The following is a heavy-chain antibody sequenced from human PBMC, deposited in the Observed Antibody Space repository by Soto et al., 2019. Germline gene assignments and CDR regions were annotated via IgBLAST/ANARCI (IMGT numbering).Heavy chain of an antibody. V-gene: IGHV4-4*07. D-gene: IGHD1-7*01. Sequence: QVQQLESGPGLVKPWDTLSLTCTVSGAYISDFSWSWIRQPAGKGLEWIGRITVNGNTQYNPFFRSRVTMSMDTSRNQFSLNLQSATAADTALYYCARESGENWTYEAHWGQGTLVTVSS. CDR1: GAYISDFS. CDR2: ITVNGNT. J-gene: IGHJ1*01. CDR3: ARESGENWTYEAH.